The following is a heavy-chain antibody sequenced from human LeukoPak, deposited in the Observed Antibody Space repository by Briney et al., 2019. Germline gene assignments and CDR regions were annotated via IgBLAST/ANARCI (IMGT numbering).Heavy chain of an antibody. V-gene: IGHV3-7*05. Sequence: GGSLRLSCAASGFIFSSYWMSWVRQAPGKGLEWVANINQAGSEKYYVDSVKGRFTISRDNAKNSLVLQMNSLRAEDTAVYFCARVVVGVTNRFDPWGQGTLVIVSS. J-gene: IGHJ5*02. CDR1: GFIFSSYW. CDR3: ARVVVGVTNRFDP. D-gene: IGHD2-15*01. CDR2: INQAGSEK.